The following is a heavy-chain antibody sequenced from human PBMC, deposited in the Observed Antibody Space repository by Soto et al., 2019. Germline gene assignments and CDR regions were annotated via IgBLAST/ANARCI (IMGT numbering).Heavy chain of an antibody. V-gene: IGHV3-30*18. D-gene: IGHD5-12*01. CDR2: ISYDGSNK. J-gene: IGHJ4*02. Sequence: PGGSLRLSCAASGFTFSSYGMHWVRQAPGKGLEWVAVISYDGSNKYYADSVKGRFTISRDNSKNTLYLQMNSLRAEDTAVYYCAKDRLPYSGYEVGYYFDYWGQGTLVTVSS. CDR1: GFTFSSYG. CDR3: AKDRLPYSGYEVGYYFDY.